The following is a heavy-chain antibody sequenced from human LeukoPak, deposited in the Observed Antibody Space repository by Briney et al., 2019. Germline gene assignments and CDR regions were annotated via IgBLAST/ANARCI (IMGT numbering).Heavy chain of an antibody. Sequence: GGSLRLSCAATGFTFSGSAMHWVRQASGKGVEWVGRIRSKANSYATAYAASVKGRFTISRDDSKNTAYLQMNSLKTEDTAVYYCTRLNWNHGVDYWGQGTLVTVSS. CDR2: IRSKANSYAT. V-gene: IGHV3-73*01. CDR3: TRLNWNHGVDY. J-gene: IGHJ4*02. D-gene: IGHD1-14*01. CDR1: GFTFSGSA.